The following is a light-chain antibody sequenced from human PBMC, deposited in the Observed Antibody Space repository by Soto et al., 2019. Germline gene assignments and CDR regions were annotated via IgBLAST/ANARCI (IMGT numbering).Light chain of an antibody. V-gene: IGKV1-5*01. Sequence: DIHLTQSPSFLSASVGDRVTITCRPSQAVPNNMAWYQQKPGKPPKLLIYDASILVSGVPSRFSGSGSGTEFTLTISRLQPDDFATYYCQQYKSYSAITFGQGTRLDI. CDR1: QAVPNN. J-gene: IGKJ5*01. CDR3: QQYKSYSAIT. CDR2: DAS.